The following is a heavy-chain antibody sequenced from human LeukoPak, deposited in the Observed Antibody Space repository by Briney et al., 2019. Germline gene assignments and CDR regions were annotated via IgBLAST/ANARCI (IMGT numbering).Heavy chain of an antibody. J-gene: IGHJ5*02. Sequence: SETLSLTCAVYGGSFSGYYWSWIRQSPGKGLEWIGEINHSGSTNYNPSLKSRVTISVETSKNQFSLKLSSVTAADTAVYYCARARDMATTFNWFDPWGQGTLVTVSS. CDR3: ARARDMATTFNWFDP. CDR1: GGSFSGYY. D-gene: IGHD5-24*01. CDR2: INHSGST. V-gene: IGHV4-34*01.